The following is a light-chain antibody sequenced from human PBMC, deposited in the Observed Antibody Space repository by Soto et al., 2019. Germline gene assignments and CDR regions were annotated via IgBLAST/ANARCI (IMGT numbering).Light chain of an antibody. CDR1: SSDVGGYNY. J-gene: IGLJ2*01. CDR3: SSYTSSRTHVV. Sequence: QSALPQPASVSGSPGQSIPIFCTGTSSDVGGYNYVSWYQQHPGKAPKLMIYEVSNRPSGVSNRFSGSKSGNTCSLTISGLQAEDEADYYCSSYTSSRTHVVVGGGTKLTVL. V-gene: IGLV2-14*01. CDR2: EVS.